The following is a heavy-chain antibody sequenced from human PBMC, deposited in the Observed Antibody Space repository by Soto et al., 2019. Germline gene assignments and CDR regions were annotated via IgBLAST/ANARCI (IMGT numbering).Heavy chain of an antibody. CDR1: GFTFSNYA. J-gene: IGHJ4*02. CDR2: SSGGGGSS. Sequence: EVQLLESGGGLVQPGGSLRLSCAASGFTFSNYAMSWVRQAPGKGLEWVSGSSGGGGSSYYADSVKGRFTISRENSKNTLYRQMNSLRAEDTSVYYCAHKCGVEWHSVFFYWGQGPLVIVFS. D-gene: IGHD2-21*01. V-gene: IGHV3-23*01. CDR3: AHKCGVEWHSVFFY.